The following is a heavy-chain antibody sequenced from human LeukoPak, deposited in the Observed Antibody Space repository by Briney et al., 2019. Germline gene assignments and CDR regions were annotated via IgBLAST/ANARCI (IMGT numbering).Heavy chain of an antibody. D-gene: IGHD1-14*01. CDR2: IYYSGST. CDR1: GGSTSSYY. Sequence: PSETLSLTCTVSGGSTSSYYWSWIRQPPGKGLEWIGYIYYSGSTNYNPSLKSRVTISVDTSKNQFSLKLSSVTAADTAVYYCARGPLPGFDYWGQGTLVTVSS. CDR3: ARGPLPGFDY. V-gene: IGHV4-59*01. J-gene: IGHJ4*02.